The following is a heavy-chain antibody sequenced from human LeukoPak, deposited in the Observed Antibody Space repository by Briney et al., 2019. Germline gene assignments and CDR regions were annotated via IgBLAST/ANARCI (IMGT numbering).Heavy chain of an antibody. CDR3: ARHYLRQRLAPYNWFDP. J-gene: IGHJ5*02. D-gene: IGHD6-25*01. CDR1: GESFSAYV. Sequence: SETLSLTCVVYGESFSAYVWSWIRQSPGKGLQWIGEINQSETTNYNPSLKSRVTISADTSKNQVSLNVTSVTAADTAVYYCARHYLRQRLAPYNWFDPWGQGTRVTVSS. V-gene: IGHV4-34*01. CDR2: INQSETT.